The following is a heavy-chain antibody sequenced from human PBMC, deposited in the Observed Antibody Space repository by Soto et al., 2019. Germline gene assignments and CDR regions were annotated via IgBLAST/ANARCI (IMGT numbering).Heavy chain of an antibody. CDR3: ARVGFGELLDAFDI. Sequence: GGSLRLSCAASGFTFSSYSMNWLRQAPGKGLEWVSSISSSSSYIYYADSVKGRFTISRDNAKNSLYLQMNSLRAEDTAVYYCARVGFGELLDAFDIWGQGTMVTVSS. CDR1: GFTFSSYS. J-gene: IGHJ3*02. CDR2: ISSSSSYI. V-gene: IGHV3-21*01. D-gene: IGHD3-10*01.